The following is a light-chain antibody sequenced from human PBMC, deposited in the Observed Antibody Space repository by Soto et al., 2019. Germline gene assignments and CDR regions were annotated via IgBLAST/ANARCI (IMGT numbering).Light chain of an antibody. CDR3: SSYTSSSTLSYV. Sequence: QSALTQPASVSGSPGQSIAISCTGTSSDVGGYNYVSWYQHHPGKAPKLMIYDVSNRPSGVSNRFSGSKSGNTASLTISGLQAEDEADFYCSSYTSSSTLSYVFGTGTRSPS. V-gene: IGLV2-14*03. J-gene: IGLJ1*01. CDR1: SSDVGGYNY. CDR2: DVS.